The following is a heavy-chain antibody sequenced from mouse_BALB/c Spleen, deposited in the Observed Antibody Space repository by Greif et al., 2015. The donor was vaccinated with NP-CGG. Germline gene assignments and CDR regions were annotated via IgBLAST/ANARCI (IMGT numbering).Heavy chain of an antibody. CDR2: IDPANGNT. J-gene: IGHJ4*01. V-gene: IGHV14-3*02. D-gene: IGHD3-1*01. CDR3: ARARPYYAMDY. Sequence: EVKLVESGAELVKPGASVKLSCTASGFNIKDTYMHWVKQRPEQGLEWIGRIDPANGNTKYDPKFQGKATITADTSSNTAYLQLSSLTSEDTAVYYCARARPYYAMDYWGQRTSVTVSS. CDR1: GFNIKDTY.